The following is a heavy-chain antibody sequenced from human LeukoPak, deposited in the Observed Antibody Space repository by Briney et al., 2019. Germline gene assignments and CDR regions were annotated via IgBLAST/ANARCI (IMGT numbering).Heavy chain of an antibody. CDR3: ARVYSSSSHTDY. CDR2: IHHSGGT. V-gene: IGHV4-59*01. Sequence: PSETLSLTCTVSGGSISNYYWSWIRQSPGKGLEWVGYIHHSGGTSYNPSLKGRVTMSIDTSEKQFSLQLSSVTAVDTAVYYCARVYSSSSHTDYWGQGTLVTVSS. D-gene: IGHD6-13*01. J-gene: IGHJ4*02. CDR1: GGSISNYY.